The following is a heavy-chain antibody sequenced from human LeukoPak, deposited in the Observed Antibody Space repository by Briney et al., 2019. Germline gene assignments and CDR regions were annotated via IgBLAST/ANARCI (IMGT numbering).Heavy chain of an antibody. Sequence: PSQTLSLTCTVSGGSISSGGYYWSXIRQHPGKGLEWIAYIYYTGSTYYNPSLKSRLTISVDTSKNHFSLRLSSMTAADTAVYYCARVPSVIDAFDIWGQGTMVTVSS. CDR1: GGSISSGGYY. J-gene: IGHJ3*02. CDR2: IYYTGST. D-gene: IGHD2-21*01. CDR3: ARVPSVIDAFDI. V-gene: IGHV4-31*03.